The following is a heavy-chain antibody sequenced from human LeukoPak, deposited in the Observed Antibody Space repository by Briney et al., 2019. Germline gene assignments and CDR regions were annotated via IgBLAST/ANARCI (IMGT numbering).Heavy chain of an antibody. D-gene: IGHD6-13*01. V-gene: IGHV3-30-3*01. Sequence: GGSLRLSCVASGFTFSHYTMHWVRQAPGKGLEWVAVISYDGSNKYYADSVKGRFTISRDNSKNTLYLQMNSLRAEDTAVYYCAREYSSSAGVAFDIWGQGTMVTVSS. CDR2: ISYDGSNK. CDR3: AREYSSSAGVAFDI. CDR1: GFTFSHYT. J-gene: IGHJ3*02.